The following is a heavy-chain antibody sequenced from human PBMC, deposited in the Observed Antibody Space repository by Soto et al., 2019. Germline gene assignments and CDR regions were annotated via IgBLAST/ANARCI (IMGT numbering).Heavy chain of an antibody. CDR2: INPNSGCT. CDR1: GYTFTGYY. J-gene: IGHJ5*02. V-gene: IGHV1-2*04. CDR3: ARDGCSGGSCYSGNWFDP. D-gene: IGHD2-15*01. Sequence: QVPLVQSGAEVKKPGASVKVSCKASGYTFTGYYMHWVRQAPGQGLEWMGWINPNSGCTNYAQKFQGWVTMTRDTSISTAYMELSRLRSDDTAVYYCARDGCSGGSCYSGNWFDPWGQGTLVTVSS.